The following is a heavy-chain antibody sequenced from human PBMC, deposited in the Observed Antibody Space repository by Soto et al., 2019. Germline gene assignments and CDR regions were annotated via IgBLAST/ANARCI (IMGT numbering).Heavy chain of an antibody. CDR3: AREVAYYGSGSYRTPSYYYYYYMDV. J-gene: IGHJ6*03. Sequence: ASVKVSCKASGYTFTSYGISWVRQAPGQGLEWMGWISAYNGNTNYAQKLQGRVTMTTDTSTSTAYMELGSLRSDDTAVYYCAREVAYYGSGSYRTPSYYYYYYMDVWGKGTTVTVSS. CDR2: ISAYNGNT. D-gene: IGHD3-10*01. CDR1: GYTFTSYG. V-gene: IGHV1-18*01.